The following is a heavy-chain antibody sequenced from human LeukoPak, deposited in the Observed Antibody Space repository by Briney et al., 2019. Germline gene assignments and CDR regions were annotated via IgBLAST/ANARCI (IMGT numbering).Heavy chain of an antibody. CDR1: GFTFSSYA. CDR2: ISGSGGST. D-gene: IGHD3-10*01. J-gene: IGHJ4*02. V-gene: IGHV3-23*01. CDR3: ASMVRGVITEFDY. Sequence: PAGSLRLSCAASGFTFSSYAMSWVPQAPGKGLEWVSAISGSGGSTYYADSVKGRFTISRDNSKNTLYLQMNSLRAEDTAVYYCASMVRGVITEFDYWGQGTLVTVSS.